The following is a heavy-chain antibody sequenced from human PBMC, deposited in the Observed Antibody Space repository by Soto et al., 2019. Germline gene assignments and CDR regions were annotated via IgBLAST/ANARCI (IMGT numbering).Heavy chain of an antibody. CDR3: ARESDFWDDAYMRTFDI. D-gene: IGHD3-3*01. V-gene: IGHV4-59*01. Sequence: SETLSLTCSVSGDSIRSYYWTWIRQPPGKGLQWIGYVFHTGNTNYNPSLKSRVTISEDASKNQVSLRLTSVTAADTAVYYCARESDFWDDAYMRTFDIWGQGTKVTVSS. CDR2: VFHTGNT. CDR1: GDSIRSYY. J-gene: IGHJ3*02.